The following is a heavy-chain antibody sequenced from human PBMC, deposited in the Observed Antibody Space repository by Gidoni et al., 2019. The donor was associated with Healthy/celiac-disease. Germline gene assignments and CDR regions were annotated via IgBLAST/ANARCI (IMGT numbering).Heavy chain of an antibody. Sequence: QVQLQQWGAGLLKPSETLSLTCAVSGGSFSGYYWRWIRQPPGKGLEWIGEINHSGSTNYNPSLKSRVTISVDTSKNQSSLKLSSVTAADTAVYYCARGRKTAVAGSRKNWYFDLWGRGTLVTVSS. CDR1: GGSFSGYY. D-gene: IGHD6-19*01. CDR3: ARGRKTAVAGSRKNWYFDL. J-gene: IGHJ2*01. V-gene: IGHV4-34*01. CDR2: INHSGST.